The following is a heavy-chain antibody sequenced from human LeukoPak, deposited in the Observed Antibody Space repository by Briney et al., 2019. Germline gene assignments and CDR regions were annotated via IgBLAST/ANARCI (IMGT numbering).Heavy chain of an antibody. CDR2: IRSRANSYTT. CDR1: GFTFSGSA. J-gene: IGHJ6*02. D-gene: IGHD2-15*01. V-gene: IGHV3-73*01. CDR3: TRHSDKYCSGAGCFHYNFYGLDV. Sequence: GGSLRLSCAASGFTFSGSAMHWVRQAHGKGLEWLGRIRSRANSYTTVYATPVQGRFIISRDDSMNMAYLQMNSLRVEDTAVYYCTRHSDKYCSGAGCFHYNFYGLDVWGQGTTVTVSS.